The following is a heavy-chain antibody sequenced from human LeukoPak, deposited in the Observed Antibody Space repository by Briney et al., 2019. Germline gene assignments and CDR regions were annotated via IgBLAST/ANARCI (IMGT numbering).Heavy chain of an antibody. V-gene: IGHV2-5*02. Sequence: SGPTLVNPTQPLTLTCSFSGFSLSTSGVGVGWIRQSPGKALEWLTLIYWDDDKRYSPSLRTRLTIVKDTSNNQVVLIMTNVDPTDTATYYCAHRRSGYNWNHGDFDYWGQGNLVTVSS. J-gene: IGHJ4*02. D-gene: IGHD1-14*01. CDR1: GFSLSTSGVG. CDR2: IYWDDDK. CDR3: AHRRSGYNWNHGDFDY.